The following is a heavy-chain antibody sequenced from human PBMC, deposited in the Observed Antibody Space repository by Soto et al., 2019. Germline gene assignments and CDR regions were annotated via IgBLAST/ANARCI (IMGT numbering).Heavy chain of an antibody. J-gene: IGHJ6*02. Sequence: SEPLSLTCTVSGGSISSGGYYWSWIRQHPGKGLEWIGYIYYSGSTYYNPSLKSRVTISVDTSKNQFSLKLSSVTAADTAVYYCARVPGYDFWSLTPYYYYGMDVWGQGTTVTVSS. CDR2: IYYSGST. CDR1: GGSISSGGYY. CDR3: ARVPGYDFWSLTPYYYYGMDV. V-gene: IGHV4-31*03. D-gene: IGHD3-3*01.